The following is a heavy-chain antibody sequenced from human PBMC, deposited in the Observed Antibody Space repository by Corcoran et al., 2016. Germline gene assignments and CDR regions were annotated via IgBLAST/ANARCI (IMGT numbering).Heavy chain of an antibody. Sequence: QVQLVQSGAEVKKPGASVKVSCKASGYTFTSYGISWVRQAPGQGLEWMGWISAYNGNTNYAQKLQGRVTMTTDTSTSTAYMELRSLRSDDTAVYYCAGDSKEYQLLSFLDGFDPWGQGTLVTVSS. CDR3: AGDSKEYQLLSFLDGFDP. D-gene: IGHD2-2*01. CDR1: GYTFTSYG. J-gene: IGHJ5*02. CDR2: ISAYNGNT. V-gene: IGHV1-18*01.